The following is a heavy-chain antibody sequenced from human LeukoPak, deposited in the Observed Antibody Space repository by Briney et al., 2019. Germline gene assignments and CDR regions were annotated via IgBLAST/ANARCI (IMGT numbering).Heavy chain of an antibody. V-gene: IGHV1-18*01. J-gene: IGHJ3*02. Sequence: ASVKVSCKASGDIFTSYSISWVRQAPGQGLEWMGWISAYNGDTNYVQKLQGRVTMTTDTSTSTAYMELKSLRSDDTAVYYCAREEGAPIAAANIWGLGTKVTVSS. D-gene: IGHD6-13*01. CDR3: AREEGAPIAAANI. CDR2: ISAYNGDT. CDR1: GDIFTSYS.